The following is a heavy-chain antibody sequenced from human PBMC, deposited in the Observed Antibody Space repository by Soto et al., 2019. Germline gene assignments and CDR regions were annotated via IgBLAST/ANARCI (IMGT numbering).Heavy chain of an antibody. CDR3: ARSYSSGYFDY. D-gene: IGHD6-19*01. CDR1: GCSFSNYW. Sequence: PGESLKISCKGSGCSFSNYWISWVRQMPGKGLEWMGRIDPSDSYTNYSPSFQGHVTISADKSISTAYLQWSSLKASDSAMYYCARSYSSGYFDYWGQGTLVTVSS. V-gene: IGHV5-10-1*01. J-gene: IGHJ4*02. CDR2: IDPSDSYT.